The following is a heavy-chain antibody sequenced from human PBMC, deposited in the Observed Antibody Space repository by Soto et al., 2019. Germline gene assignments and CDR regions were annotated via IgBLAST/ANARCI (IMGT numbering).Heavy chain of an antibody. CDR3: AVSGYSSSWYKCLDWFDP. V-gene: IGHV4-34*01. J-gene: IGHJ5*02. CDR1: GGSFSGYY. Sequence: QVQLQQWGAGLLKPSETLSLTCAVYGGSFSGYYWSWIRQPPGKGLEWIGEINHSGSTNDNPSLKSLVTIAVDTSKNQFSLKLSSVTAADTAVYYCAVSGYSSSWYKCLDWFDPWGQGTLVTVSS. D-gene: IGHD6-13*01. CDR2: INHSGST.